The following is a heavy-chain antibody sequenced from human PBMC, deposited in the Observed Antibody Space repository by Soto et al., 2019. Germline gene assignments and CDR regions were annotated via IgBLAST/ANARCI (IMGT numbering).Heavy chain of an antibody. V-gene: IGHV3-74*01. D-gene: IGHD3-16*01. CDR3: VSGISSFEGWFDP. CDR1: GFTVSTYW. J-gene: IGHJ5*02. Sequence: GGSLRLSCAASGFTVSTYWMHWVRQAPGKGLVWVSCINSYGSTTRYADSVKGRFTISRDNAKNTLSLQVDSMRVDDTAVYYCVSGISSFEGWFDPWGQGTLVTVSS. CDR2: INSYGSTT.